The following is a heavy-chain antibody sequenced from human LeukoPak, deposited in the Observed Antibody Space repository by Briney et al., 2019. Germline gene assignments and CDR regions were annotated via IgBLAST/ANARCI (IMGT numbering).Heavy chain of an antibody. CDR2: IIPIFGTA. CDR3: ARGDGYNAMNYYFDY. Sequence: ASVKVSCKSSGGTFSSYAISWVRQAPGQGLEWMGGIIPIFGTANYAQKFQGRVTITTDESTSTAYMELSSLRSEDTAVYYCARGDGYNAMNYYFDYWGQGTLVTVSS. CDR1: GGTFSSYA. V-gene: IGHV1-69*05. D-gene: IGHD5-24*01. J-gene: IGHJ4*02.